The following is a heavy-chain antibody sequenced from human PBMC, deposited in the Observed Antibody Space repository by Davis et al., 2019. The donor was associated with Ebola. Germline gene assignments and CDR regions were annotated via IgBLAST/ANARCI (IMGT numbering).Heavy chain of an antibody. V-gene: IGHV4-59*11. CDR3: ARQPRSPRSPEYYHGLDV. CDR2: IFYTGST. CDR1: RGSISSHF. J-gene: IGHJ6*02. D-gene: IGHD3-16*01. Sequence: PSETLPLTCAVSRGSISSHFWSWIRQSPGQGLEWIGSIFYTGSTNLNPSLRSRVTLSVDRPKNQFSLNLTSVTAADTAVYFCARQPRSPRSPEYYHGLDVWGQGTTVVVSS.